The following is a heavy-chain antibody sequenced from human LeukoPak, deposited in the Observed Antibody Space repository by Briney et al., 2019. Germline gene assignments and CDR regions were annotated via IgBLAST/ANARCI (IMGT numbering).Heavy chain of an antibody. Sequence: PGGSLRLSCAASGFTFSSYAMSWVRQAPGQGLEWVSAISGSGGSTYYADSAKGRFTISRDNSKNTLYLQMNSLRAEDTAVYYCAKLSGYSYGPFDYWGQGTLVTVSS. J-gene: IGHJ4*02. D-gene: IGHD5-18*01. CDR3: AKLSGYSYGPFDY. CDR2: ISGSGGST. V-gene: IGHV3-23*01. CDR1: GFTFSSYA.